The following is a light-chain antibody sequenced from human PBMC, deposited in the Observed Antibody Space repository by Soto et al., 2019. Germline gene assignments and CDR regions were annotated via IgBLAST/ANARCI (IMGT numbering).Light chain of an antibody. CDR2: EVS. Sequence: QSALTQPPSASGSPGQSVTISCTGTGSDVGDYNYVSWYQQHPGKAPKLMIYEVSKRPSGVPDRFSGSKSGNTASLTVSGLQAEDEADYYCSSYAGSNLGVFGTGTKLTVL. CDR1: GSDVGDYNY. J-gene: IGLJ1*01. CDR3: SSYAGSNLGV. V-gene: IGLV2-8*01.